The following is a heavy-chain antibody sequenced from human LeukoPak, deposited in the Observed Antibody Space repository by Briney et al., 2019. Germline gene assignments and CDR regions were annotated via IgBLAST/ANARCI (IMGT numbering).Heavy chain of an antibody. V-gene: IGHV3-7*01. CDR1: GFTFRKYA. Sequence: PGGSLRLSCEGSGFTFRKYAMNWVRQAPGKGLEWVANINQDGSQKYYVDSVEGRFTISRDNAKNSLYLQMNSLRGEDTAVYYCARTSLPRYDYDRGGNYWGQGTLVTVSS. CDR2: INQDGSQK. J-gene: IGHJ4*02. CDR3: ARTSLPRYDYDRGGNY. D-gene: IGHD3-22*01.